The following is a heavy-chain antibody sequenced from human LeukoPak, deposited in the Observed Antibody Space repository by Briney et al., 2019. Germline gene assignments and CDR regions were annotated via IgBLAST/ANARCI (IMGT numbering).Heavy chain of an antibody. J-gene: IGHJ4*02. CDR1: GYTFTGYY. CDR3: ARGDLVLRYFDGPLGY. CDR2: INPNSGGT. Sequence: GALVKVSCKASGYTFTGYYMHWVRQAPGQGLEWMGWINPNSGGTNYAQKFQGRVTMTRDTSISTAYMELSRLRSDDTAVYYCARGDLVLRYFDGPLGYWGQGTLVTVSS. V-gene: IGHV1-2*02. D-gene: IGHD3-9*01.